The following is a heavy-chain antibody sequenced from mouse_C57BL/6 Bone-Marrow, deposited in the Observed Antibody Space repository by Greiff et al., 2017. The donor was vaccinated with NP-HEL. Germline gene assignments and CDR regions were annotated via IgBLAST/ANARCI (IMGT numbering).Heavy chain of an antibody. V-gene: IGHV1-82*01. D-gene: IGHD1-1*01. CDR3: ARGPLIYYYGSSSYAMDY. CDR1: GYAFSSSW. J-gene: IGHJ4*01. CDR2: IYPGDGDT. Sequence: VQVVESGPELVKPGASVKISCKASGYAFSSSWMNWVKQRPGKGLEWIGRIYPGDGDTNYNGKFKGKATLTADKSSSTAYMQLSSLTSEDSAVYFCARGPLIYYYGSSSYAMDYWGQGTSVTVSS.